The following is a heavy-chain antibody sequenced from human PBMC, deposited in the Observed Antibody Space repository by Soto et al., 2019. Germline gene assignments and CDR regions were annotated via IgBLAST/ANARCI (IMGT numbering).Heavy chain of an antibody. D-gene: IGHD1-1*01. V-gene: IGHV3-23*01. J-gene: IGHJ4*02. Sequence: GGSLRLSCAASGFTFSSYAMSWVRQAPGKGLAWVSTISGSGGTTYYAYAVKGRFTISRDNSKNTLYPQMNSLRAEDTAIYYCAKNKETGTTGGLGYWGQGTLVTVSS. CDR3: AKNKETGTTGGLGY. CDR1: GFTFSSYA. CDR2: ISGSGGTT.